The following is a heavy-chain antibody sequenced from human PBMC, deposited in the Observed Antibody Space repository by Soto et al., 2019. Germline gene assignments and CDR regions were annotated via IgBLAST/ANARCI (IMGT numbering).Heavy chain of an antibody. CDR1: GGSISSSNW. Sequence: QVQLQESGPGLVKPSGTLSLTCAVSGGSISSSNWWSWVRQPPGKGLEWIGEIYHSGSTNYNPSLKSLVTISVDKSKNQFSLKLSSVTAADTAVYYCARGEEAVAGDDAFDIWGQGTMVTVSS. D-gene: IGHD6-19*01. J-gene: IGHJ3*02. CDR3: ARGEEAVAGDDAFDI. CDR2: IYHSGST. V-gene: IGHV4-4*02.